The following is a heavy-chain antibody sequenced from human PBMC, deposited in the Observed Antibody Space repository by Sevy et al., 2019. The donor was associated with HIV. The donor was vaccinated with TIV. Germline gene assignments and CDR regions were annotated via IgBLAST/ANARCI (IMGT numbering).Heavy chain of an antibody. CDR3: ARARRNSYSSGWYRGKELPRTFDY. D-gene: IGHD6-19*01. V-gene: IGHV4-59*01. CDR2: IYYSGST. CDR1: GGSISSYY. J-gene: IGHJ4*02. Sequence: SETLSLTCTVPGGSISSYYWSWIRQPPGKGLEWIGYIYYSGSTNYNPSLKSRVTISVDTSKNQFSLKLSSVTAADTAVYYCARARRNSYSSGWYRGKELPRTFDYWGQGTLVTVSS.